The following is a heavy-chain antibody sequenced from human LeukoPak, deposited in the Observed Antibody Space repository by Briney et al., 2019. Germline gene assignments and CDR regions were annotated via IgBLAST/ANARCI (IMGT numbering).Heavy chain of an antibody. CDR2: INPNSGGT. CDR3: ASEAGRCITMVRGIDDAFDI. V-gene: IGHV1-2*06. J-gene: IGHJ3*02. CDR1: GYTFTTYA. Sequence: ASVTVSCKASGYTFTTYAVSWVRQAPGQGLEWMGRINPNSGGTNYAQKFQGRVTMTRDTSISTAYMELSRLRSDDTAVYYCASEAGRCITMVRGIDDAFDIWGQGTMVTVSS. D-gene: IGHD3-10*01.